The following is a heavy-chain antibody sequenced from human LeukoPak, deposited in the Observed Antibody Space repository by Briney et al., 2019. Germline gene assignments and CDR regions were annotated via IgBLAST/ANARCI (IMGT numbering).Heavy chain of an antibody. CDR3: ASHYDTSGYHYFDF. J-gene: IGHJ4*02. CDR2: ISYDGSNK. CDR1: GFTFSRYA. Sequence: PGGSLILSCAASGFTFSRYAMHWVRQAPGKGLEWVAVISYDGSNKYYADSVKGRFTISRDSSKNTLYLQMNSLRAEDTAVYYCASHYDTSGYHYFDFRGQGTLVTVSS. V-gene: IGHV3-30-3*01. D-gene: IGHD3-22*01.